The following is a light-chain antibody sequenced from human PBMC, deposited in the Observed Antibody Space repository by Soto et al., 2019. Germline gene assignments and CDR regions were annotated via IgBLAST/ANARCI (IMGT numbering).Light chain of an antibody. CDR3: LSFDRSLSVV. J-gene: IGLJ2*01. CDR2: GNT. CDR1: SSNIVAGYD. V-gene: IGLV1-40*01. Sequence: QSVLTQPPSVAGAPGQRVTISCTGGSSNIVAGYDVHWYQQLTARAPKLRIYGNTNRPSGVHDRFSGSKSGTSASLAITVLQAEDEAYYYCLSFDRSLSVVFGGGTTLPVL.